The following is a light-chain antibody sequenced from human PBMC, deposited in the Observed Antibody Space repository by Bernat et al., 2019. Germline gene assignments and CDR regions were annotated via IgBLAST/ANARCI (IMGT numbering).Light chain of an antibody. Sequence: QSALTQPASVSGSPGQSITISCTGTSSDVGIYNLVSWYQQHPGKAPKLMIYEGSKRPPGVSNRFSGSKSGNTASLTISGLQAEDEADYYCCSYAGSSTFYVFGTGTKVTVL. CDR2: EGS. J-gene: IGLJ1*01. CDR3: CSYAGSSTFYV. V-gene: IGLV2-23*01. CDR1: SSDVGIYNL.